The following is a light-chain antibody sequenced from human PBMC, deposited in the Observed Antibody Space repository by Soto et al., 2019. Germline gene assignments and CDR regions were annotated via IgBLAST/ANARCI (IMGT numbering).Light chain of an antibody. V-gene: IGKV3-11*01. CDR1: QSVSSY. CDR3: QQRRSWKVT. J-gene: IGKJ5*01. Sequence: IVLTQSPATPSLSPGERATLSCRASQSVSSYLAWYQQKPGQTPRLLMYGASTRATGIPARFSGSVSGTEGTITISSLKSEDGSVYYCQQRRSWKVTFGQGTRLENK. CDR2: GAS.